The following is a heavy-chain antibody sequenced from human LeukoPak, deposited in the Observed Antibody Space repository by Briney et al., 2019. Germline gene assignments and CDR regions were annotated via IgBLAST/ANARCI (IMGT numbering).Heavy chain of an antibody. CDR2: INHSGST. CDR3: ARGSNIVGATPSHFDY. CDR1: GGSFSGYY. J-gene: IGHJ4*02. D-gene: IGHD1-26*01. V-gene: IGHV4-34*01. Sequence: PSETLSLTCAVYGGSFSGYYWSWIRRPPGKGLEWIGEINHSGSTNYNPSLKSRVTISVDTSKNQFSLKLSSVTAADTAVYYCARGSNIVGATPSHFDYWGQGTLVTVSS.